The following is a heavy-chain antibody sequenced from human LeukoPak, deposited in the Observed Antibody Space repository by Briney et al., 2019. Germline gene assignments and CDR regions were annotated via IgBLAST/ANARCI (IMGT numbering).Heavy chain of an antibody. CDR3: AREVPGGSPEFYFDY. V-gene: IGHV1-69*04. J-gene: IGHJ4*02. CDR1: GGTFSSYA. D-gene: IGHD2-15*01. Sequence: ASVKVSCKASGGTFSSYAISWVRQAPGQGLEWMGRIIPILGIANYAQKFQGRVTITADKSTSTAYMELSSLRSEDTAVYYCAREVPGGSPEFYFDYWGQGTLVTVSS. CDR2: IIPILGIA.